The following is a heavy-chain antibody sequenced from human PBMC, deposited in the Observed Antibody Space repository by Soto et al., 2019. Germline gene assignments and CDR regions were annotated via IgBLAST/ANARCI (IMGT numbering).Heavy chain of an antibody. V-gene: IGHV3-9*01. CDR1: GFTFDDYA. D-gene: IGHD3-3*01. Sequence: EVQLVESGGGLVQPGRSLRLSFAAFGFTFDDYAMHWVRQAPGKGLEGVAGISWNSGSIGYADSVKGRFTISRDNAKNSLYLQMNSLRAEDTALYYCAKATYYDFWCGFYYYMDVWGKGTTVTVSS. CDR3: AKATYYDFWCGFYYYMDV. J-gene: IGHJ6*03. CDR2: ISWNSGSI.